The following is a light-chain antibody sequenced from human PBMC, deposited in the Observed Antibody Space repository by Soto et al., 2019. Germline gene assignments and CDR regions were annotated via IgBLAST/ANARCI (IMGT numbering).Light chain of an antibody. CDR3: QQYGSSPEYT. J-gene: IGKJ2*01. CDR1: QSVSSSY. CDR2: GAS. Sequence: EIVLTQSPGTLSLSPGERATLSCRASQSVSSSYLAWYQQQPGQAPRLLIYGASSRTTGIPDRFSGSGSGIDFTLTISRLEPEDFAVYYCQQYGSSPEYTFGQGTKLEIK. V-gene: IGKV3-20*01.